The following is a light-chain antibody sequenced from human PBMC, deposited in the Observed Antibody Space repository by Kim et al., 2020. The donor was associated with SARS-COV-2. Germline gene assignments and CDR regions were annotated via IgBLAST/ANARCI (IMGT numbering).Light chain of an antibody. V-gene: IGLV3-1*01. CDR1: KLGDKY. J-gene: IGLJ2*01. CDR2: QDT. Sequence: SYELTQPPPVSASPGQTASITCSGDKLGDKYACWYQQRPGQSPVLVIYQDTKRPSGIPERFSGSNSGNTATLNIGGTQAMDEADCYCQAWDSSTVVFGGGTQLTDL. CDR3: QAWDSSTVV.